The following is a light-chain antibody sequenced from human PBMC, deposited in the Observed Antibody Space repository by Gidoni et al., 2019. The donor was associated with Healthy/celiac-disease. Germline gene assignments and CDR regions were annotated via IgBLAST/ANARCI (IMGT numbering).Light chain of an antibody. CDR1: QSVSSSY. CDR3: QQYGSSPRMYT. Sequence: EIVLTQSPGTLSLSPGKRATLSCRASQSVSSSYLAWYQQKPGQAPRLLIYGASSRATGIPDRFSGSGSGTDFTLTISRLEPEDFAVYYCQQYGSSPRMYTFAQXTKLEIK. J-gene: IGKJ2*01. CDR2: GAS. V-gene: IGKV3-20*01.